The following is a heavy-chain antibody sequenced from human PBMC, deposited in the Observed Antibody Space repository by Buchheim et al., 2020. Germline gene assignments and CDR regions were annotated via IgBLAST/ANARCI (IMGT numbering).Heavy chain of an antibody. D-gene: IGHD3-3*01. J-gene: IGHJ6*02. V-gene: IGHV4-34*01. Sequence: QVQLQQWGAGLLKPSETLSLTCAVYGGSFSGYYWSWIRQPPGKGLEWIGEINHSGSTNYNPSLKSRVTISVDTSKNQFSLKLSSVTAADTAVYYCARGYYDFWSGYIGVYYYGMDVWGQGTT. CDR1: GGSFSGYY. CDR3: ARGYYDFWSGYIGVYYYGMDV. CDR2: INHSGST.